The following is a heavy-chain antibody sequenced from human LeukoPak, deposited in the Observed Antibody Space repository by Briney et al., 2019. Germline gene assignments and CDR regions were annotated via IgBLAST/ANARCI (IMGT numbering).Heavy chain of an antibody. CDR1: GGSFSGYY. Sequence: SETLSLTCAVYGGSFSGYYWSWIRQPPGKGLEWIGEINHSGSTNYNPSLKSRVTISVDTSKNQFSLKLGSVTAADTAIYYCARHSHSSSWYAPFDYWGQGTLVTVSS. CDR3: ARHSHSSSWYAPFDY. J-gene: IGHJ4*02. CDR2: INHSGST. D-gene: IGHD6-13*01. V-gene: IGHV4-34*01.